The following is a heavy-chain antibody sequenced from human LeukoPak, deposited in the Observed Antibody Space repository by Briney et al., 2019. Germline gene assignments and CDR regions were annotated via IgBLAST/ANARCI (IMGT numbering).Heavy chain of an antibody. CDR3: ARGGIVVVVAATAYNWFDP. CDR1: GGSFSGYY. V-gene: IGHV4-34*01. J-gene: IGHJ5*02. CDR2: INHSGST. Sequence: SETLSLTCAVYGGSFSGYYWSWIRQPPGKGLEWIGEINHSGSTNYNPSLKSRVTISVDTSKNQFSLKLSSVTAADTAVYYCARGGIVVVVAATAYNWFDPWGQGTLVTVSS. D-gene: IGHD2-15*01.